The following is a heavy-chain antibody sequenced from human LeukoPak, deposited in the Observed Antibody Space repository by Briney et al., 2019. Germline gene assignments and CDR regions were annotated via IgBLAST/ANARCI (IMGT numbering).Heavy chain of an antibody. D-gene: IGHD3-10*01. CDR3: ARGSHIRAHDRDNWFDP. Sequence: ASVKVSCKASGYTFISYYIHWVRQAPGQGLEWMGMIKLSGGSTSYAQKFQGRVTMTRDMSTSTVYMELRSLRSEDAAVYYCARGSHIRAHDRDNWFDPWGQGTLVTVSS. CDR1: GYTFISYY. J-gene: IGHJ5*02. V-gene: IGHV1-46*01. CDR2: IKLSGGST.